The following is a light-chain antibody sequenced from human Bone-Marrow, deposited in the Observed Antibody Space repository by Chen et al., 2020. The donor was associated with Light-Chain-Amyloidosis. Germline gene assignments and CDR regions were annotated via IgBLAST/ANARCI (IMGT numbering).Light chain of an antibody. V-gene: IGLV1-40*01. CDR3: QSYDSSLSGYVV. CDR2: GNS. Sequence: QSVLTQPPSVSGAPGQMVTISCTGSKTNLGADNDVYWYQQVPGTAPKLLIYGNSHRPSGVPDRFSGSKSGTSAFLAITGLQAEDEAEYYCQSYDSSLSGYVVFGGGTKLTVL. CDR1: KTNLGADND. J-gene: IGLJ2*01.